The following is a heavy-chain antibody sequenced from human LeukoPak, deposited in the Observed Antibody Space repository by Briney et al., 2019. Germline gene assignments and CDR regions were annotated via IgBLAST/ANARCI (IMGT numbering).Heavy chain of an antibody. CDR2: VDYSGGDT. CDR1: GFTLSSYE. V-gene: IGHV3-23*01. J-gene: IGHJ4*02. CDR3: ARAPYYYYDSGSGTRVTGNPDY. D-gene: IGHD3-10*01. Sequence: GGSLRLSCTASGFTLSSYEMSWIRQAPGKGLEWVSSVDYSGGDTHYADSVMGRFTISRDNAKNSLYLQMNSLRAEDTAVYYCARAPYYYYDSGSGTRVTGNPDYWGQGTLVTVSS.